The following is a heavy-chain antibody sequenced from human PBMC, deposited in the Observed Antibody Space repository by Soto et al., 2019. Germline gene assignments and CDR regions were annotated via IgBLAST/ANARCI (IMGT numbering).Heavy chain of an antibody. CDR1: GFTFSSCP. Sequence: GSLRLSCAASGFTFSSCPMSWVRQAPGKGLEWVAVISYDGSNKYYADSVKGRFTISRDNSKNTLYLQMNSLRAEDTAVYYCARDLLLLGMPADLTLGGVYWGQGTLVTVSS. J-gene: IGHJ4*02. CDR2: ISYDGSNK. CDR3: ARDLLLLGMPADLTLGGVY. D-gene: IGHD2-8*02. V-gene: IGHV3-30-3*01.